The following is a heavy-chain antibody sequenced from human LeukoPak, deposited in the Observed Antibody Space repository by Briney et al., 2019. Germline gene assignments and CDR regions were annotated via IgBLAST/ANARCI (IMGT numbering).Heavy chain of an antibody. CDR1: GFTFSIYT. J-gene: IGHJ4*02. D-gene: IGHD2-2*01. CDR2: ISDSSSTI. CDR3: ATDSRGHCSSANCYFDY. Sequence: PGGSLRLSCAASGFTFSIYTLNWVRQAPGKGLEWISYISDSSSTIYYADSVKGRFTISRDNAKNSLYLQMNSLRDEGTGVYYCATDSRGHCSSANCYFDYWGQGTLVTVSS. V-gene: IGHV3-48*02.